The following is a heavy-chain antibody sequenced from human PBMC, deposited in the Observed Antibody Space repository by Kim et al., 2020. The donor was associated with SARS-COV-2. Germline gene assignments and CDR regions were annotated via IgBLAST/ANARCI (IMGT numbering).Heavy chain of an antibody. Sequence: GGSLRLSCVASGFTFSSYAMSWVRQAPGKGLEWVANIKQDGSEKYYIDSVKGRITISRDNAKNLMYLQMSGLRAEDTAVYYCARDIRGTWFDPWGQGTRV. CDR3: ARDIRGTWFDP. CDR2: IKQDGSEK. D-gene: IGHD3-16*01. V-gene: IGHV3-7*01. CDR1: GFTFSSYA. J-gene: IGHJ5*02.